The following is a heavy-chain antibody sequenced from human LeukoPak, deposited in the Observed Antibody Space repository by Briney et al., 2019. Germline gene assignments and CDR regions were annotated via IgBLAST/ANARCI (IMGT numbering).Heavy chain of an antibody. CDR3: ARGIAAAGPSDY. CDR2: INPSGGST. CDR1: GYTSTSYY. Sequence: ASVKVSCKASGYTSTSYYMHWVRQAPGQGLEWMGIINPSGGSTSYAQKFQGRVTMTRDMSTSTVYMELSSLRSEDTAVYYCARGIAAAGPSDYWGQGTLVTVSS. D-gene: IGHD6-13*01. V-gene: IGHV1-46*01. J-gene: IGHJ4*02.